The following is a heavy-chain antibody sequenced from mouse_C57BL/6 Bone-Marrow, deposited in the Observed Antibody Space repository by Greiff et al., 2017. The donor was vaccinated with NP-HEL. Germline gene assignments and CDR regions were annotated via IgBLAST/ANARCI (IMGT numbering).Heavy chain of an antibody. Sequence: QVTLKECGPGILQPSQTLSLTCSFSGFSLSTFGMGVGWIRQPSGKGLEWLAHIWWDDDKYYNPALKSRLTLSKDTSKNQVFLKIANVDTADTATYYCARWGRITTRWYFDVWGTGTTVTVSS. V-gene: IGHV8-8*01. CDR2: IWWDDDK. J-gene: IGHJ1*03. D-gene: IGHD2-4*01. CDR3: ARWGRITTRWYFDV. CDR1: GFSLSTFGMG.